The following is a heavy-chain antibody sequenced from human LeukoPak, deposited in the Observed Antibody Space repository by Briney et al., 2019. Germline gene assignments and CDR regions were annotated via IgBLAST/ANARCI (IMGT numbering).Heavy chain of an antibody. CDR2: IYHSGST. V-gene: IGHV4-38-2*02. J-gene: IGHJ6*02. CDR3: ARDHAQVPAAKRSGMDV. CDR1: GYSISSGYY. D-gene: IGHD2-2*01. Sequence: PSETLSLTCTVSGYSISSGYYWGWIRQPPGKGLEWIGSIYHSGSTYYNPSLKSRVTISVDTSKNQFSLKLSSVTAADTAVYYCARDHAQVPAAKRSGMDVWGQGTTVTVSS.